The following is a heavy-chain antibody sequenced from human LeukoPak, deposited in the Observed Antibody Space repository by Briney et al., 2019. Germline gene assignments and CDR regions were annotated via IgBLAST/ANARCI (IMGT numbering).Heavy chain of an antibody. J-gene: IGHJ4*02. V-gene: IGHV3-48*04. D-gene: IGHD5-12*01. CDR3: ARDHRYAFDN. CDR1: GFTFSDDS. CDR2: VGISSGNT. Sequence: GGSLRLSCAASGFTFSDDSMNWVRQAPGKGLEWISYVGISSGNTKYADSVKGRFTIPGDSAKNSVFLQMTSLRVEDTAVYYCARDHRYAFDNWGQGTLVTVSS.